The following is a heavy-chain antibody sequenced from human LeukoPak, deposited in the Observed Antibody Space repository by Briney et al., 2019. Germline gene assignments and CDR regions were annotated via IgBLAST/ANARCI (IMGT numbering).Heavy chain of an antibody. J-gene: IGHJ3*02. Sequence: ASVKVSCKASGYTFSNYDITWVRQAPGQGLEWLGWISAYNGDTKYAQSLQGRVTMTTDTSTNTAYMELRSLRSDDTAIYYCARFPLSRGFDIWGQGTMVTVSS. CDR1: GYTFSNYD. V-gene: IGHV1-18*01. CDR3: ARFPLSRGFDI. D-gene: IGHD2/OR15-2a*01. CDR2: ISAYNGDT.